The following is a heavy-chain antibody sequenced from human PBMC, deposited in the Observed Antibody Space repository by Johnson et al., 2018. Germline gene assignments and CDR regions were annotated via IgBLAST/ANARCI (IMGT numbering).Heavy chain of an antibody. Sequence: VQLVESGGGLVQPGGSLRLSCTASVFTFSRNAMSWVRQAPGKGLEWVSAISGSGGSRYYADSVRGRFTISRDNSKNTLDLQMNNLRAEDTALYYCAKGSYGSGGSGYAEAFDIGGQGTMVTVSS. D-gene: IGHD2-15*01. J-gene: IGHJ3*02. V-gene: IGHV3-23*04. CDR3: AKGSYGSGGSGYAEAFDI. CDR1: VFTFSRNA. CDR2: ISGSGGSR.